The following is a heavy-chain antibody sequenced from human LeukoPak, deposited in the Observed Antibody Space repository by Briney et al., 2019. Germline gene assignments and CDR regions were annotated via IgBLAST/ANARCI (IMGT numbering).Heavy chain of an antibody. CDR1: GASISDPY. D-gene: IGHD3-16*01. V-gene: IGHV4-4*09. CDR2: IYTSGGS. J-gene: IGHJ3*02. CDR3: ARHPIVFGGSSGAFDI. Sequence: PSETLSLTCTVSGASISDPYWSWIRQPPGKGLEWIGYIYTSGGSVYNPSLLGRVSISADMSKNQFSLNVNSVTAADTAVYFCARHPIVFGGSSGAFDIWGQGAMVTVTS.